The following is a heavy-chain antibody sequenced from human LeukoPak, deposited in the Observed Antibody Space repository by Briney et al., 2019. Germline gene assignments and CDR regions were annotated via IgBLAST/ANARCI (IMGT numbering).Heavy chain of an antibody. Sequence: PGGSLRLSCAASGFTFNIYGMGWVRQAPGKGLEWVSYISSSGSTIYYADSVKGRFTISRDNAKNSLYLQMNSLRAEDTAVYYCARDLYRIVVVPHYFDYWGQGTLVTVSS. V-gene: IGHV3-48*04. CDR1: GFTFNIYG. J-gene: IGHJ4*02. D-gene: IGHD3-22*01. CDR2: ISSSGSTI. CDR3: ARDLYRIVVVPHYFDY.